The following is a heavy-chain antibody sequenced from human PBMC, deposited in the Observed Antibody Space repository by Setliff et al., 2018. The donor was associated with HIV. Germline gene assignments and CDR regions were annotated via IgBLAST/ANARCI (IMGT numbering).Heavy chain of an antibody. CDR3: ARFPLLHKNAFDI. Sequence: LSLTCTVSGGSISSYYWSWIRQPPGKGLEWIGYIYTSGSTNYNPSLNSRVTISVDTSKNQFSLKVNSVTAADTAVYYCARFPLLHKNAFDIWGQGTMVTVSS. J-gene: IGHJ3*02. V-gene: IGHV4-4*09. D-gene: IGHD2-15*01. CDR1: GGSISSYY. CDR2: IYTSGST.